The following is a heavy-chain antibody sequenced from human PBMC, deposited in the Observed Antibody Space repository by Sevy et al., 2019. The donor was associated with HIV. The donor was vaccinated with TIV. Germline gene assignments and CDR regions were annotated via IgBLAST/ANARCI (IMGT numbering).Heavy chain of an antibody. CDR3: ARDGGEILSSAFDY. D-gene: IGHD3-16*01. CDR2: ISYDGRNNK. Sequence: GGSLRLSCAASGFSFSDYRMHWVRQAPGKGLEWVAVISYDGRNNKYNADSVKGRFTISRDNSKNTLYLQMNSLRAEDTAIYYCARDGGEILSSAFDYWGQGTLVTVSS. CDR1: GFSFSDYR. V-gene: IGHV3-30*03. J-gene: IGHJ4*02.